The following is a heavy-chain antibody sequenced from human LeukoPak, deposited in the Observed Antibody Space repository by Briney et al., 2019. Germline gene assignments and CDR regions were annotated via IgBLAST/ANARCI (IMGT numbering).Heavy chain of an antibody. CDR2: IRYDGSNK. D-gene: IGHD4-17*01. V-gene: IGHV3-30*02. Sequence: GGSLRLSCAASGFNFRTYGMHWVRQAPGKGLDWVAFIRYDGSNKYYADSVKGRFTISRDNSKNTLYLQMNSLRAEDTAVYYCAKDGRRGDYADYWGQGTLVTVSS. J-gene: IGHJ4*02. CDR1: GFNFRTYG. CDR3: AKDGRRGDYADY.